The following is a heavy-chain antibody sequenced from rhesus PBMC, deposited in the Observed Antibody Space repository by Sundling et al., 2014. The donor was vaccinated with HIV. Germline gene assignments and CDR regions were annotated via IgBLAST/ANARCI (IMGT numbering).Heavy chain of an antibody. Sequence: EVQLVESGGGLVQPGGSLRLSCVASGFTFSSYGMHWVRQAPGKGLEWVAVIWYDGSKKYNADSVKDRFTISRDNSKNILYLQMNNLKMEDTAVYHCARDEGEVVAMFGYFEIWGQGALVTVSS. CDR2: IWYDGSKK. CDR3: ARDEGEVVAMFGYFEI. CDR1: GFTFSSYG. V-gene: IGHV3-54*02. D-gene: IGHD2-21*01. J-gene: IGHJ1*01.